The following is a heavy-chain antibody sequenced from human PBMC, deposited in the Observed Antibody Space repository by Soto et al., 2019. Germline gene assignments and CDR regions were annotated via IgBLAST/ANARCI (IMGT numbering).Heavy chain of an antibody. V-gene: IGHV4-30-4*01. CDR1: GGSISSGDYY. D-gene: IGHD3-3*01. Sequence: PSETLSLTCTVSGGSISSGDYYWSWIRQPPGKGLEWIGYIYYSGSTYYNPSLKSRVTTSVDTSKNQFSLKLSSVTAADTAVYYCARAWGFLEWLLPSYYYGMDVWGQGTTVTVSS. CDR3: ARAWGFLEWLLPSYYYGMDV. J-gene: IGHJ6*02. CDR2: IYYSGST.